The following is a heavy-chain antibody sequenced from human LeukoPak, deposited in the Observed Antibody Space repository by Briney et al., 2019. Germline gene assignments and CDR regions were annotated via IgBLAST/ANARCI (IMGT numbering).Heavy chain of an antibody. J-gene: IGHJ4*02. CDR2: IYNSGST. Sequence: PSETLSLTCTVSGGSINGYYWSWVGQPPGRGLQWIGHIYNSGSTSYNPSLKSRVTISADTSKKQISLKLSSMNAADTAVYYCAGHLLTAETIEWGQGTLVTVSS. V-gene: IGHV4-59*08. CDR3: AGHLLTAETIE. CDR1: GGSINGYY. D-gene: IGHD3-9*01.